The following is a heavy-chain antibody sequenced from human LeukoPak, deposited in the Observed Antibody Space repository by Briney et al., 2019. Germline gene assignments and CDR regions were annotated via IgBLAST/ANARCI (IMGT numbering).Heavy chain of an antibody. CDR1: GFIFSSYA. CDR2: ISGSGDAT. D-gene: IGHD1-7*01. V-gene: IGHV3-23*01. J-gene: IGHJ5*02. CDR3: AKDRGDYHSGNENYFDP. Sequence: GGSLRLSCAASGFIFSSYAMSWVRQAPGKGLEWVSGISGSGDATYFADSVKGRFIISRDNSKNMLYLQMNSLRAEDTAVYYCAKDRGDYHSGNENYFDPWGQGTLVTVSS.